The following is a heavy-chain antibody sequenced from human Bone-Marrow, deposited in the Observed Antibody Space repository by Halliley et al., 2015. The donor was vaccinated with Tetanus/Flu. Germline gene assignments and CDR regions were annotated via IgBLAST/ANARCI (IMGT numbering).Heavy chain of an antibody. CDR2: IWYDGSQK. CDR3: ASLNNDSQGEEGIPFDL. Sequence: IWYDGSQKYYADSVKGRFTISRDNSKNTLYLQLNNLRVEDTAVYYCASLNNDSQGEEGIPFDLWGQGTMVTVSS. D-gene: IGHD3-16*01. V-gene: IGHV3-33*03. J-gene: IGHJ3*01.